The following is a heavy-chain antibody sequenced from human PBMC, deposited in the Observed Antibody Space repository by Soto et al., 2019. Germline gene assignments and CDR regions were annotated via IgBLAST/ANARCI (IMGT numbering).Heavy chain of an antibody. CDR3: AIVRFEKQMSHFDY. CDR1: GDSVSSKSVA. J-gene: IGHJ4*02. Sequence: SQTLSLTCAIFGDSVSSKSVAWNWIRQSPSRGLEWLGRTYYRSKWYDDYAVSVKSRITINPDTSKNQFSLQLNSVTPEDTAVYYCAIVRFEKQMSHFDYWDQVILVTVSS. V-gene: IGHV6-1*01. CDR2: TYYRSKWYD. D-gene: IGHD3-9*01.